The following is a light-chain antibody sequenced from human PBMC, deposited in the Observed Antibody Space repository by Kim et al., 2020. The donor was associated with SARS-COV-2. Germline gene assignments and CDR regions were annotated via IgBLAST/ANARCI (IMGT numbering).Light chain of an antibody. CDR1: SLRSYY. CDR3: NSRDSNDNVV. CDR2: GKN. V-gene: IGLV3-19*01. J-gene: IGLJ2*01. Sequence: VALGQTVRITCQGDSLRSYYATWYQQKPGQAPIVVIYGKNNRPSGIPDRFSGSSSGNTASLTITGTQAGDEADFYCNSRDSNDNVVFGGGTQLTVL.